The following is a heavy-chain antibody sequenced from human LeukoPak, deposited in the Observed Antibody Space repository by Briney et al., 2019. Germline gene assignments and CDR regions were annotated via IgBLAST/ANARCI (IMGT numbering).Heavy chain of an antibody. CDR3: ARDLKDDGFGAEGSLDF. CDR2: TDPNNGAT. CDR1: GYTFTSNY. V-gene: IGHV1-2*02. D-gene: IGHD3-10*01. J-gene: IGHJ4*02. Sequence: ASVTLSCNALGYTFTSNYVIWVRQPPAPGPERVGWTDPNNGATYYAQQCQGRVTMTRDTSSTTVFMELDSLTSDDTAVYYCARDLKDDGFGAEGSLDFWGQGTLVTVSS.